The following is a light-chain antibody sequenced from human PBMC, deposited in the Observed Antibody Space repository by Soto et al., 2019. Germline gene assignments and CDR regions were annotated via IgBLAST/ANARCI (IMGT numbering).Light chain of an antibody. Sequence: DIQMTQSPSTLSASVGDRVTVTCRASQEIGSFLAWYQQKPGKAPKLLIYLASRLESGVPSRFSGSGSGTGFTLTISGLQPDDFATYFCQQYNPHSFYTFGPGTKLEIK. J-gene: IGKJ2*01. CDR3: QQYNPHSFYT. V-gene: IGKV1-5*03. CDR2: LAS. CDR1: QEIGSF.